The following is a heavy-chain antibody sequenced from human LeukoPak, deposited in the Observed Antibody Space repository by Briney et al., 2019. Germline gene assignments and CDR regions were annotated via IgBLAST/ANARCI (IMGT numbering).Heavy chain of an antibody. D-gene: IGHD3-22*01. CDR1: GYTFTGYY. V-gene: IGHV1-2*02. Sequence: ASVKASCKASGYTFTGYYMHWVRQAPGQGLEWMGWINPNSGGTNYAQKFQGRVTMTRDTSISTAYMELSRLRSDDTAVYYCARTSVAPLKWLSFHYWGQGTLVTVSS. CDR3: ARTSVAPLKWLSFHY. J-gene: IGHJ4*02. CDR2: INPNSGGT.